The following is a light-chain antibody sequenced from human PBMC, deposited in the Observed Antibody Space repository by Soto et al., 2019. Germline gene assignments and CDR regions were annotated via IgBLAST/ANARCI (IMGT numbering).Light chain of an antibody. CDR1: SGHSSYA. V-gene: IGLV4-69*01. J-gene: IGLJ2*01. CDR2: LNSDGSH. CDR3: QTWGTGIGV. Sequence: QSVLTQSPSASASLGASVKLTCTLSSGHSSYAIAWHQQQPETGPRYLMKLNSDGSHSKGDGIPDRFSGSSSGAERYLTISSLQSEDDADYYCQTWGTGIGVFGGGTKLTVL.